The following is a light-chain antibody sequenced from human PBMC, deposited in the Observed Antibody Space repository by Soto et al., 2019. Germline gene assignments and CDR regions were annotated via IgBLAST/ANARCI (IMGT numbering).Light chain of an antibody. CDR3: SSYTSSNTYV. CDR2: QVS. V-gene: IGLV2-14*01. Sequence: QSVLTQPASVSGFPGQSITISCTGTSSDLGAYNYVSWYQRHPDKAPKLMIFQVSNRPSGISTRFSGSKSGNTASLTISGLQTEDEADYYCSSYTSSNTYVFGLGTKVTVL. CDR1: SSDLGAYNY. J-gene: IGLJ1*01.